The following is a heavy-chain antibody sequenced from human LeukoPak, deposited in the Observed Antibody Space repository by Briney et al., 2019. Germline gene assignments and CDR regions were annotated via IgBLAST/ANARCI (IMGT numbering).Heavy chain of an antibody. D-gene: IGHD3-22*01. Sequence: GASVKVSCKASGYTFTGYFMHWVRQAPGQGLEWMGWINPNSGGTNYAQKFQGRVTMTRDTSISTAYMELSRLRSDDTAVYYCAGESPDTMIVVVITMDSGFDPWGQGTLVTVSS. CDR2: INPNSGGT. CDR3: AGESPDTMIVVVITMDSGFDP. J-gene: IGHJ5*02. CDR1: GYTFTGYF. V-gene: IGHV1-2*02.